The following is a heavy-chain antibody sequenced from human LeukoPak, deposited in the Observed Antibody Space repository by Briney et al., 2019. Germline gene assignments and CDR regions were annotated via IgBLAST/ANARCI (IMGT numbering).Heavy chain of an antibody. J-gene: IGHJ4*02. CDR2: INPNSGGT. CDR3: ARTYDWGSHFDY. CDR1: GYTFTGYY. D-gene: IGHD7-27*01. Sequence: ASVKVSCEASGYTFTGYYMHWVRQAPGQGLEWMGWINPNSGGTNYAQKFQGRVTMTRDTSISTAYMELSRLRSDDTAVYYCARTYDWGSHFDYWGQGTLVTVSS. V-gene: IGHV1-2*02.